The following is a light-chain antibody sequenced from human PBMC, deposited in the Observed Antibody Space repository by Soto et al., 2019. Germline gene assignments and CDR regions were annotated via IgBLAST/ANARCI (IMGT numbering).Light chain of an antibody. CDR1: NIGSKS. CDR3: QVWDISSDPNYV. J-gene: IGLJ1*01. V-gene: IGLV3-21*02. Sequence: SYELTQPPSVSVAPGQTAKITCGGNNIGSKSVHWYQQKPGQAPVLVVHDDSDRPSGIPERFSGSNSGNTATLTVSRVEAGDEADYYCQVWDISSDPNYVFGTGTKLTVL. CDR2: DDS.